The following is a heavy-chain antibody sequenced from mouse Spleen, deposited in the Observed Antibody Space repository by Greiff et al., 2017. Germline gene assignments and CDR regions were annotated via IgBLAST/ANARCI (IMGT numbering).Heavy chain of an antibody. CDR1: GYTFTSYW. CDR2: IHPNSGST. Sequence: QVQLQQSGAELVKPGASVKLSCKASGYTFTSYWMHWVKQRPGQGLEWIGMIHPNSGSTNYNEKFKSKATLTVDKSSSTAYMQLSSLTSEDSAVYYCARNGDLYFDYWGQGTTLTVSS. CDR3: ARNGDLYFDY. V-gene: IGHV1-64*01. D-gene: IGHD2-13*01. J-gene: IGHJ2*01.